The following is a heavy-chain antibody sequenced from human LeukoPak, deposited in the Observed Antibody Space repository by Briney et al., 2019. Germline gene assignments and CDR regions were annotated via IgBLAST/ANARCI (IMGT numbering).Heavy chain of an antibody. Sequence: GGSLRLSCAASGFTVSSNYMSWVRQAPGKGLEWVSVICSGGSTYYADSVKGRFTISRDNSKNTLYLQMNSLRAEDTAVYYCARVMDYGDGWFDPWGQGTLVTVSS. V-gene: IGHV3-53*01. J-gene: IGHJ5*02. CDR3: ARVMDYGDGWFDP. CDR2: ICSGGST. D-gene: IGHD4-17*01. CDR1: GFTVSSNY.